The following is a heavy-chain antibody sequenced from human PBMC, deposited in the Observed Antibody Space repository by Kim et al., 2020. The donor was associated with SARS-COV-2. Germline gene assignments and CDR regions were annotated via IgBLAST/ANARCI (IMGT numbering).Heavy chain of an antibody. CDR1: GFTFSSYS. V-gene: IGHV3-30*04. D-gene: IGHD3-10*01. CDR2: ISYDGSNK. Sequence: GGSLRLSCAASGFTFSSYSMHWVRQAPGKGLEWVAVISYDGSNKYYADSVKGRFTISRDNSKNTLYLQMNSLRAEDTAVYYCARGYGSNYYYGMYVCGQGTTVTVSS. CDR3: ARGYGSNYYYGMYV. J-gene: IGHJ6*02.